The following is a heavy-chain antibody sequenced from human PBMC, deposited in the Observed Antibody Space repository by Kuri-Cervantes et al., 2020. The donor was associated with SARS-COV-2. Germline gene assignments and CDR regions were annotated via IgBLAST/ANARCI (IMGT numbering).Heavy chain of an antibody. Sequence: SCAASGFTFSSYSMNRVRQAPGKGLEWVSSISSSSSYIYYSDLVKGLFTISRDNAKNSLYVQMNSMRAEDTAVYYCARDLKESKGMDFDYWGQGTLVTVSS. J-gene: IGHJ4*02. CDR2: ISSSSSYI. V-gene: IGHV3-21*01. D-gene: IGHD5-24*01. CDR1: GFTFSSYS. CDR3: ARDLKESKGMDFDY.